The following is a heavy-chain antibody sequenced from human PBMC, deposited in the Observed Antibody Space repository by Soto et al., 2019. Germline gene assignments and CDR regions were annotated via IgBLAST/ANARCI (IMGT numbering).Heavy chain of an antibody. J-gene: IGHJ4*02. CDR3: AKQRKEGGDWQLALHY. V-gene: IGHV3-30*18. D-gene: IGHD6-6*01. CDR1: GFTVSSYC. Sequence: QVQLVESGGGVVQPGRSLRLSCAASGFTVSSYCMHWVCQSPGKWLEWVAVISYDGSNKYYADSVKGRFTISRDNSKNTLYMQMSSLRAEDTAVYYCAKQRKEGGDWQLALHYWGQGTLVTVSS. CDR2: ISYDGSNK.